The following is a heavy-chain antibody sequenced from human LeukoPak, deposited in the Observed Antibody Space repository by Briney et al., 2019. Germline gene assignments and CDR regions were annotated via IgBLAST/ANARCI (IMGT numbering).Heavy chain of an antibody. CDR2: IWYDGSNK. V-gene: IGHV3-33*01. CDR1: GFTFSSYG. Sequence: GRSLRLSCAASGFTFSSYGMHWVRQAPGKGVEWVAVIWYDGSNKYYSDSVKGRFTISRDNSKNTLYLQMNSLRAEDTAVYYCASTSGWYEPIDYWGQGTLVTVSS. D-gene: IGHD6-19*01. CDR3: ASTSGWYEPIDY. J-gene: IGHJ4*02.